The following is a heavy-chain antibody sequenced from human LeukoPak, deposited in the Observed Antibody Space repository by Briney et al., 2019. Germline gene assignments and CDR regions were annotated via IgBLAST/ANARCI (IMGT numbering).Heavy chain of an antibody. CDR2: IYHSGIT. Sequence: SETLSLTCTVSGYSISSDYYWGWIRQPPGKGLEWMGSIYHSGITYYNPSLKSRVTMSVDASKNQFSLKLSSVTAADTAVYYCARALELERFDYWGQGTLVTVSS. V-gene: IGHV4-38-2*02. D-gene: IGHD1-1*01. CDR3: ARALELERFDY. CDR1: GYSISSDYY. J-gene: IGHJ4*02.